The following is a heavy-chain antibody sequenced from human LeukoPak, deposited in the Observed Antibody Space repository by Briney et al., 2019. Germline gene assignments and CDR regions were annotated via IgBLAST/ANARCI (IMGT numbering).Heavy chain of an antibody. Sequence: ASVKVSCKASGYTFTSYAMNWVRQAPGQGLEWMGWINTNTGNPTYAQGFTGRFVFSLDTSVSTAYLQISSLKAEDTAVYYCARSHTGSGYYNFDYWGQGTLVTVSS. CDR3: ARSHTGSGYYNFDY. CDR2: INTNTGNP. D-gene: IGHD3-22*01. J-gene: IGHJ4*02. V-gene: IGHV7-4-1*02. CDR1: GYTFTSYA.